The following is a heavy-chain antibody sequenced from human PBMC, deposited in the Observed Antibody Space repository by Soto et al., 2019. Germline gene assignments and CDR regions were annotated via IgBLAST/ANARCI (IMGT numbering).Heavy chain of an antibody. CDR2: IIPIFGTA. Sequence: SVKVSCKASGGTFSSYAISWVRQAPGQGLEWMGGIIPIFGTANYAQKFQGRVTITADKSTSTAYMELSSLRSEDTAVYYCARVEKGYSYGYYFDYWGQGTLVTVSS. D-gene: IGHD5-18*01. CDR1: GGTFSSYA. V-gene: IGHV1-69*06. J-gene: IGHJ4*02. CDR3: ARVEKGYSYGYYFDY.